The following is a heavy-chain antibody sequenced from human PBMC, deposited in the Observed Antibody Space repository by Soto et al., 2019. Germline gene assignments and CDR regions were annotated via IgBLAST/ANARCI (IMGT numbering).Heavy chain of an antibody. Sequence: SETLSLTCTVSGGSISSGGYYWSWIRQHPGKGLEWIGYIYYSGSTYYNPSLKSRVTISVDTSKNQFSLKLSSMTAADTAVYYCARGLDIVVVPAAHFDYWGQGTLVTVSS. J-gene: IGHJ4*02. CDR3: ARGLDIVVVPAAHFDY. CDR2: IYYSGST. V-gene: IGHV4-31*03. D-gene: IGHD2-2*03. CDR1: GGSISSGGYY.